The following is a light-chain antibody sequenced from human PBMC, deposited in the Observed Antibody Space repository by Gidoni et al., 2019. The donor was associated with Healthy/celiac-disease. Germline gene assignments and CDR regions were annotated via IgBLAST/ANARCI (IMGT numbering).Light chain of an antibody. CDR2: LGS. CDR3: MQALRTPPA. CDR1: QSLLHSNGYNY. V-gene: IGKV2-28*01. Sequence: DIVMTQSPLSLPVTPGEPAPISCRSSQSLLHSNGYNYLDWYLQKPGQSPQLLIYLGSNRASGVPDRFSGSGSGTDFTLKISRVEAEDVGVYYCMQALRTPPAFGQGTRLEIK. J-gene: IGKJ5*01.